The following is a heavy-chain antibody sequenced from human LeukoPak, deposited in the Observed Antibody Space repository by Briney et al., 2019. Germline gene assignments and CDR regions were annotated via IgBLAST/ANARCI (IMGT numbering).Heavy chain of an antibody. D-gene: IGHD5-18*01. CDR2: IDSSGSII. J-gene: IGHJ4*02. Sequence: GGSLRLSCAASGFTFTSYSINWVRQAPGKGLEWVSYIDSSGSIIYYADSVKGRFTISRDNSKNTLYLQMNSLRVEDTAVYYCARDGDSAVATRVFDYWGQGTLVTVSS. CDR1: GFTFTSYS. V-gene: IGHV3-48*01. CDR3: ARDGDSAVATRVFDY.